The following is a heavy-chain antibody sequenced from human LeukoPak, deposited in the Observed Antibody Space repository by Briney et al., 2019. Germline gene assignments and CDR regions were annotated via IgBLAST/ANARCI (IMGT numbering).Heavy chain of an antibody. J-gene: IGHJ4*02. CDR1: GGSFSGYY. Sequence: SETLSLTCAVYGGSFSGYYWSWIRQPPGKGLEWIGEINHSGSTNYNPSLKSRVTISVDTSKNQFSLKLSSVTAADTAVYYCASGNSGWWDYFDYWGQGTLVTVSS. D-gene: IGHD4-23*01. CDR3: ASGNSGWWDYFDY. CDR2: INHSGST. V-gene: IGHV4-34*01.